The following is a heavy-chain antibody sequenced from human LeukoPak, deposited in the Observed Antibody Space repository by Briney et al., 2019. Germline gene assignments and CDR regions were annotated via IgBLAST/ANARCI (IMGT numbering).Heavy chain of an antibody. D-gene: IGHD4-23*01. CDR3: AESTSTTVAPRDSFDI. J-gene: IGHJ3*02. Sequence: GGSLRLSCTGSGFNFIEYGINWVPQAPGKGLEGVAFIRWDGKYTYYGDSVKGRFTISRDTSKNTVLLQMHSLTAEDTALYHCAESTSTTVAPRDSFDIWGQGTMVTVSS. CDR2: IRWDGKYT. V-gene: IGHV3-30*02. CDR1: GFNFIEYG.